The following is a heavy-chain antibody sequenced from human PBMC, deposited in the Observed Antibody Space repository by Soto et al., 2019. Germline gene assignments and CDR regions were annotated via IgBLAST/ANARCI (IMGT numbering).Heavy chain of an antibody. CDR1: GGSISSGDYY. Sequence: QVQLQESGPGLVKPSQTLSLTCTVSGGSISSGDYYWSWIRQPPGKGLEWIGYIYHSGSTDYNPSLKRRVTRSVNTSKNQFSLKLSSVTAADTAVYYCARERPDGARLDPWGQGTLVTVSS. V-gene: IGHV4-30-4*01. J-gene: IGHJ5*02. D-gene: IGHD6-6*01. CDR2: IYHSGST. CDR3: ARERPDGARLDP.